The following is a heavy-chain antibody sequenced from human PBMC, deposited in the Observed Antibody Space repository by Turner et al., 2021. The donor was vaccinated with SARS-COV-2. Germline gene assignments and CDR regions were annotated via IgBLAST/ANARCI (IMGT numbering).Heavy chain of an antibody. CDR2: MSPNSDNT. CDR1: CYTFTSYD. CDR3: ARAPQLTVWFDP. V-gene: IGHV1-8*01. D-gene: IGHD3-9*01. Sequence: QVQLVQSGDEVKMPGASVKVSCTASCYTFTSYDINWVRQATGQVLEWIVGMSPNSDNTGYAQKFQVRVTMTRNTFIIKAYMELSSLRSEYTAVNYCARAPQLTVWFDPWGQGTLVTVSS. J-gene: IGHJ5*02.